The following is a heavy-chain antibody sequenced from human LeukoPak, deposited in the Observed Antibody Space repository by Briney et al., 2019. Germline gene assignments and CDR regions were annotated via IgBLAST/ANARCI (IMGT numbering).Heavy chain of an antibody. CDR3: ARDCEWFDP. Sequence: ASVKVSCKASGYTFTSYAVNWVRQAPGQGLEWMGWINTNTGNLTYAQGFTGRFVFSLDTSVSTAYLQISSLRAEDTAVYYCARDCEWFDPWGQGTLVTVSS. CDR2: INTNTGNL. J-gene: IGHJ5*02. CDR1: GYTFTSYA. V-gene: IGHV7-4-1*02. D-gene: IGHD2-21*01.